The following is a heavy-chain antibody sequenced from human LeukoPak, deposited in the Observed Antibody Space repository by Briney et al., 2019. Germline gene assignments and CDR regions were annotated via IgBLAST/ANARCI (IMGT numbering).Heavy chain of an antibody. Sequence: PGGSLRLSCAASGFTFSSYGMHWVRQAPGKGLEWVAFIRYDGSNKYYADSVKGRFTISRDNSKNTLYLQMNSLRAEDTAVYYCAKDGTYYDFWSGHYESGSQYLWAAYWGQGTLVTVSS. J-gene: IGHJ4*02. V-gene: IGHV3-30*02. CDR3: AKDGTYYDFWSGHYESGSQYLWAAY. D-gene: IGHD3-3*01. CDR1: GFTFSSYG. CDR2: IRYDGSNK.